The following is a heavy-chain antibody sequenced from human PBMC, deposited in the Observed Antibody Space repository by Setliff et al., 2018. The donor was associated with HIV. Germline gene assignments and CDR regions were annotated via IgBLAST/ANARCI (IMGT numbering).Heavy chain of an antibody. Sequence: ASVKVSCKASGYTFTSYYIHWVRQAPGQGLEWMGRINPSGGSTSYAQKFQGRVTMTRNTPISTAYMELSSLRSEDTAVYYCARGSSQFLEWLHEYYFDYWGQGTLVTVSS. J-gene: IGHJ4*02. V-gene: IGHV1-46*01. CDR1: GYTFTSYY. CDR3: ARGSSQFLEWLHEYYFDY. D-gene: IGHD3-3*01. CDR2: INPSGGST.